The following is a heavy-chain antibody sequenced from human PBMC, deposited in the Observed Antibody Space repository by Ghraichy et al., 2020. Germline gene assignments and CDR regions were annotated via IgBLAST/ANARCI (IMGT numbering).Heavy chain of an antibody. D-gene: IGHD3-3*01. CDR2: IWYDGSNK. V-gene: IGHV3-33*01. CDR1: GFTFSSYG. CDR3: ARDRMQINYDFWSGPNYYYGMDV. J-gene: IGHJ6*02. Sequence: GESLNISCAASGFTFSSYGMHWVRQAPGKGLEWVAVIWYDGSNKYYADSVKGRFTISRDNSKNTLYLQMNSLRAEDTAVYYCARDRMQINYDFWSGPNYYYGMDVWGQGTTVTVSS.